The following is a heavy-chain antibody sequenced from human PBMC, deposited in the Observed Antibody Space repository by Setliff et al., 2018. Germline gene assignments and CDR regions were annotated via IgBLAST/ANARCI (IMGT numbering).Heavy chain of an antibody. CDR2: IYYSGST. CDR3: AREKGDPNYNFWSGYYLYYYYGMDV. Sequence: PSETLSLTCTVSGGSISSSSYYWGWIRQPPGKGLAWIGSIYYSGSTYYNPSLKSRVTISVDTSKNQFSLKLSSVTAADTAVYYCAREKGDPNYNFWSGYYLYYYYGMDVWGQGTTVPVSS. D-gene: IGHD3-3*01. J-gene: IGHJ6*02. V-gene: IGHV4-39*07. CDR1: GGSISSSSYY.